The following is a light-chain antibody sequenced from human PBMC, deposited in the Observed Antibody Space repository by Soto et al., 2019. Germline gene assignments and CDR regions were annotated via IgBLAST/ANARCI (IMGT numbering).Light chain of an antibody. CDR2: DNN. Sequence: QSVLTQPPSVSAAPGQKVTISCSGSSSNIGNNYVSWYQQLPGTAPKLLIYDNNKRPSKIPDRFSGSKSGTSATVGITGLQTGDEADHYWGTWDSSLSAVVFGGGTQLAVL. CDR1: SSNIGNNY. CDR3: GTWDSSLSAVV. V-gene: IGLV1-51*01. J-gene: IGLJ2*01.